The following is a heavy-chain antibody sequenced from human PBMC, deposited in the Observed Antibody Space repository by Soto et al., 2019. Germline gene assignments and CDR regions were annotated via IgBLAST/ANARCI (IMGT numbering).Heavy chain of an antibody. CDR1: GGSISSGGYY. CDR2: IYYSGST. J-gene: IGHJ6*02. Sequence: QVQLQESGPGLVKPSQTLSLTCTVSGGSISSGGYYWSWIRQHPGKGLEWIGYIYYSGSTYYNPSLKSRVTISVDTSKNQFSLKLSSVTAADTAVYYCARDMGSSWYIPYGMDVWGQGTTVTVSS. D-gene: IGHD6-13*01. V-gene: IGHV4-31*03. CDR3: ARDMGSSWYIPYGMDV.